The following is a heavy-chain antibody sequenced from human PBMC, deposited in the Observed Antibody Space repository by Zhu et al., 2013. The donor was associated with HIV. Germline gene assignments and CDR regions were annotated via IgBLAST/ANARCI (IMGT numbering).Heavy chain of an antibody. CDR3: ARAFMITFGGVIVIPYFDY. D-gene: IGHD3-16*02. Sequence: QVQLVQSGAEVKKPGASVKVSCKASGYTFTSYGISWVRQAPGQGLEWMGWISAYNGNTNYAQKLQGRVTMTTDTSTSTAYMELRSLRSDDTAVYYCARAFMITFGGVIVIPYFDYWGQGTLVTVSS. J-gene: IGHJ4*02. V-gene: IGHV1-18*01. CDR2: ISAYNGNT. CDR1: GYTFTSYG.